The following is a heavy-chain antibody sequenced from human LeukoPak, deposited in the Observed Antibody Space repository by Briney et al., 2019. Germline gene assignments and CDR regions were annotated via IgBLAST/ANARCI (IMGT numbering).Heavy chain of an antibody. Sequence: ASVKVSCTASGYTFTIYDLTWVRQATGQGLVWMGWMNPNSGNTVYAQNFQGRVTMTRNTSISTAYMELSSLRSEDTAVYYCARDYPYIGWYYFDYWGQGTLVTVSS. V-gene: IGHV1-8*01. CDR3: ARDYPYIGWYYFDY. D-gene: IGHD6-19*01. J-gene: IGHJ4*02. CDR2: MNPNSGNT. CDR1: GYTFTIYD.